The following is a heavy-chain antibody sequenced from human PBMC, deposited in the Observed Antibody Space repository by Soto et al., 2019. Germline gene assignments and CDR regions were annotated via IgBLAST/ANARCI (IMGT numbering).Heavy chain of an antibody. J-gene: IGHJ3*02. Sequence: SLKVSCKTSGGTFSSYAISCVRQTPGQGLEWMGGIIPIFGTANYAQKFQGRVTITADESTSTAYMELSSLRSEDTAVYYCARDRGYYDSSGPSDAFDIWGQGTMVTVSS. CDR1: GGTFSSYA. CDR2: IIPIFGTA. CDR3: ARDRGYYDSSGPSDAFDI. D-gene: IGHD3-22*01. V-gene: IGHV1-69*13.